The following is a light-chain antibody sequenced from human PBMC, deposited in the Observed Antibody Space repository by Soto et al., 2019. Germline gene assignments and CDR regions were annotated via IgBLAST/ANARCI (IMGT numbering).Light chain of an antibody. J-gene: IGKJ1*01. CDR3: QQYNNWWK. CDR2: GAS. Sequence: EIVLTQSPGTLSLSPWERATLSCRASQSVSNNYLAWYQQKPGQAPRLLIYGASNRATGIPARFSGSGSGTEFTLTINSLQSEDFAVYYCQQYNNWWKFGQGTKVDI. CDR1: QSVSNN. V-gene: IGKV3D-15*01.